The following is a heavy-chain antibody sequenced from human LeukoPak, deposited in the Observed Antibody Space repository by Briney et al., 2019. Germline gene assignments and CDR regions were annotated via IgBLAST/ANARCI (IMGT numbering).Heavy chain of an antibody. J-gene: IGHJ3*02. CDR3: ASPRITMVRGVGAFDI. V-gene: IGHV4-59*08. CDR1: GGSIRGYY. Sequence: RTSETLSLTCIVSGGSIRGYYGGWIRQPPGKGLGGMGYIYYSGSTNYNPSLKSRVTISVDTSKNQFSLKLSSVTAADTAVYYCASPRITMVRGVGAFDIWGQGTMVTVSS. CDR2: IYYSGST. D-gene: IGHD3-10*01.